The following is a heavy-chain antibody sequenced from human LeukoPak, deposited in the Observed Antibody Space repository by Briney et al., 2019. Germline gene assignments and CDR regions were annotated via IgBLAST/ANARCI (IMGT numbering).Heavy chain of an antibody. CDR3: ARDLKPSYGSGSYPRDNWFDP. Sequence: GGSLRLSCAASGFTFSSYSMNWVRQAPGKGLEWVSSISSSSSYIYYADSVKGRFTISRDNAKNSLYLQMNSLRAEDTAVYYCARDLKPSYGSGSYPRDNWFDPWGQGTLVTVSS. CDR2: ISSSSSYI. D-gene: IGHD3-10*01. V-gene: IGHV3-21*01. J-gene: IGHJ5*02. CDR1: GFTFSSYS.